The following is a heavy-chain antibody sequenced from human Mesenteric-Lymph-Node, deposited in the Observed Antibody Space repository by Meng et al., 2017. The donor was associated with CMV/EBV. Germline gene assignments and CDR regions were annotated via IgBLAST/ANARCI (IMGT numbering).Heavy chain of an antibody. V-gene: IGHV1-46*01. J-gene: IGHJ5*02. CDR2: INPSGGST. CDR3: ARQTTAHYHGSPRWFDA. Sequence: ASVKVSCKASGYTFTSYYMHWVRQAPGQGLEWMGIINPSGGSTSYAQKFQGRVTMTRDTSTSTVYMELSSLRSEDTAVYYCARQTTAHYHGSPRWFDAWGQGTLVTVSS. D-gene: IGHD3-22*01. CDR1: GYTFTSYY.